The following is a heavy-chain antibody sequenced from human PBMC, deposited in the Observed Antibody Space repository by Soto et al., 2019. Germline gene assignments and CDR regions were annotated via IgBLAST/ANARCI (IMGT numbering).Heavy chain of an antibody. V-gene: IGHV3-33*01. CDR3: ARDWWEEPAGKETVSQFDY. CDR1: GFAFSNYG. Sequence: QVHLVESGGGVVQPGRSLTLSCTASGFAFSNYGIHWVRQAPGRGLEWVAVIWSDGTKKFYAGSVRGRFTISRDNSKNTIYLQMNSLRAEDTAVYYCARDWWEEPAGKETVSQFDYRGQGTLVTVSS. CDR2: IWSDGTKK. D-gene: IGHD6-13*01. J-gene: IGHJ4*02.